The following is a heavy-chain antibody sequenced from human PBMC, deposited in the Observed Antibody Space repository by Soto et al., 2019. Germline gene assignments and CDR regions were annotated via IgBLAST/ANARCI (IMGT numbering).Heavy chain of an antibody. V-gene: IGHV4-59*01. CDR1: GGSISSYY. Sequence: SETLSLTCTVSGGSISSYYWSWIRRPPGKGLEWIGYIYYSGSTNYNPSLKSRVTISVDTSKNQFSLKLSSVTAADTAVYYCARDPTPDYFQHWGQGTLVTVSS. J-gene: IGHJ1*01. CDR3: ARDPTPDYFQH. CDR2: IYYSGST.